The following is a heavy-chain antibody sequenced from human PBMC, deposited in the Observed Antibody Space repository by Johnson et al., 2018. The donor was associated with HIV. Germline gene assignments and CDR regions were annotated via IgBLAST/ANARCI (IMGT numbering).Heavy chain of an antibody. J-gene: IGHJ3*02. CDR1: GFTVSSNY. CDR3: AREGYSYGYYAFDI. D-gene: IGHD5-18*01. Sequence: VQLVESGGGLIQPGGSLRLSCAASGFTVSSNYMSWVRQAPGKGLVWVSRINSDGSSTSYADSVKGRFTISRDNAKNTLYLQMNSLRAEDTAVYYWAREGYSYGYYAFDIWGQGTMVTVSS. CDR2: INSDGSST. V-gene: IGHV3-74*01.